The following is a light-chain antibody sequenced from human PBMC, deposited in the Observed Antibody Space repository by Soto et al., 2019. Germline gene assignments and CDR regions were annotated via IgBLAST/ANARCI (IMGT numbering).Light chain of an antibody. CDR1: QSVSTY. V-gene: IGKV3-11*01. CDR2: DAS. J-gene: IGKJ4*01. Sequence: EIVFTQSPATLSLSPGERASLSCRASQSVSTYLAWYQQKPGQAPRLLIFDASSRATGIPARFSGSGSGTDFTLTISSLDPEDFAVYYCQQRSNWPTFGGGTKVDIK. CDR3: QQRSNWPT.